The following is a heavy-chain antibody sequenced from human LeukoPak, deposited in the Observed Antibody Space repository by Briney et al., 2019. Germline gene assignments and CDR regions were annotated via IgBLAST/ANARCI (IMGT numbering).Heavy chain of an antibody. CDR1: GFTFSSYG. CDR3: AKAVYSSGWYVRS. V-gene: IGHV3-30*18. J-gene: IGHJ5*02. D-gene: IGHD6-19*01. CDR2: ISYDGSNK. Sequence: PGGSLRLSCAASGFTFSSYGMHWVRQAPGKGLEWVAVISYDGSNKYYADSVKGRFTISRDNSKNTLYLQMNSLRAEDTAVYYCAKAVYSSGWYVRSWGQGTLVTVSS.